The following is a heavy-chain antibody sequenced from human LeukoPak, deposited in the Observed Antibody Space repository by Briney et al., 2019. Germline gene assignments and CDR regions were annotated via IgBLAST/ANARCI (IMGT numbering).Heavy chain of an antibody. V-gene: IGHV3-9*01. Sequence: TGRSLRLSCAASGFTFDDYAMHWVRQAPGKGLEWVSGISWNSGSIGCTDSVKGRFTISRDNAKNSLYLQMNSLRAEDTALYYCAKSDSSGSHGPFYYYYYGMDVWGQGTTVTVSS. CDR3: AKSDSSGSHGPFYYYYYGMDV. J-gene: IGHJ6*02. CDR2: ISWNSGSI. CDR1: GFTFDDYA. D-gene: IGHD3-22*01.